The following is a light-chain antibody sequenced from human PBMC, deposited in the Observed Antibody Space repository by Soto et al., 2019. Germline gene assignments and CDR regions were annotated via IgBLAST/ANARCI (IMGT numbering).Light chain of an antibody. Sequence: QSVLTQPASVSGSPGQSITVSCTGTSRDIGFFNYVSWYQQYPGNAPKLIIFEVTNRPSGVSHRFSGSKSGNTASLTISGLQAEDGADYFCAPYTTRSTYVFGSGTKVTVL. CDR2: EVT. V-gene: IGLV2-14*01. J-gene: IGLJ1*01. CDR3: APYTTRSTYV. CDR1: SRDIGFFNY.